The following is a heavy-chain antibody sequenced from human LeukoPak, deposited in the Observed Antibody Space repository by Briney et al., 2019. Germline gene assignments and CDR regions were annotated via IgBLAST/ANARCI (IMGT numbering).Heavy chain of an antibody. D-gene: IGHD6-19*01. CDR3: TTRLAVAGTGFGY. J-gene: IGHJ4*02. CDR1: GFTFSNYW. CDR2: IKSKTDGGTT. V-gene: IGHV3-15*01. Sequence: PGGSLRLSCAASGFTFSNYWMSWVRQAPGKGLEWVGRIKSKTDGGTTDYAAPVKGRFTISRDDSKNTLYLQMNSLKTEDTAVYYCTTRLAVAGTGFGYWGQGTLVTVSS.